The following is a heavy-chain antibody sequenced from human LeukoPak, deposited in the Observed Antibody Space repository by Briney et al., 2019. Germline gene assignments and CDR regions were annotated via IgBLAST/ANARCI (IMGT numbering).Heavy chain of an antibody. Sequence: GGSLRLSCAASGFAFSSYAMSWVGQAPGKGLEWVSAISGSGGSTYYADSVKGGVTISRDNSKNTLYVQMNSLRAEDTAVYYCAKDSRGSGYYFDYWGQGTLVTVSS. CDR1: GFAFSSYA. J-gene: IGHJ4*02. CDR2: ISGSGGST. V-gene: IGHV3-23*01. D-gene: IGHD3-10*01. CDR3: AKDSRGSGYYFDY.